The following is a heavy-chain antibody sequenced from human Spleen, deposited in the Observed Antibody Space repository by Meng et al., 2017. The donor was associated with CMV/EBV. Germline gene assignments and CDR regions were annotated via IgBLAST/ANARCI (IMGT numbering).Heavy chain of an antibody. Sequence: ASVKVSCKASGYTFIGYYIHLVRQAPGQGLEWMGWINPNSGDTEYAQKFQGRVTMTRDRSTSTAYMELSRLRSDDTAAYYCAREYEYSNSYMDDAFDIWGQGTMVTVSS. V-gene: IGHV1-2*02. CDR3: AREYEYSNSYMDDAFDI. CDR2: INPNSGDT. J-gene: IGHJ3*02. CDR1: GYTFIGYY. D-gene: IGHD6-6*01.